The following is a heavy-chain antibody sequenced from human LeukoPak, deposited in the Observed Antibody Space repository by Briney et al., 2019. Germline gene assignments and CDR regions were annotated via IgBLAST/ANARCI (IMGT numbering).Heavy chain of an antibody. D-gene: IGHD3-10*01. J-gene: IGHJ4*02. CDR2: IQYSGIT. CDR3: ASSGNYYFTLDY. Sequence: SETLSFTCSVSGGPISNYYWSWIRQPPGKGLEWIGYIQYSGITKYNPSVQSRVAISLDTSRNQFSLKLTSVTAADTAVYYCASSGNYYFTLDYWGQGTLVTVSS. V-gene: IGHV4-59*08. CDR1: GGPISNYY.